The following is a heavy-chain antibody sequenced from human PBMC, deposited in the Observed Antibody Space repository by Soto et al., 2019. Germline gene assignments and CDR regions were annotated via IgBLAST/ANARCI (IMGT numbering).Heavy chain of an antibody. Sequence: SETLSLTCTVSGGSISSGDYYWSWIRQPPGKGLEWIGYIYYSGSTYYNPSLKSRVTISVDTSKNQFSLKLSSVTAADTAVYYCARELIKYYDILTGYSRLNWFEPWGQGTLVIVSS. CDR2: IYYSGST. D-gene: IGHD3-9*01. CDR1: GGSISSGDYY. J-gene: IGHJ5*02. V-gene: IGHV4-30-4*01. CDR3: ARELIKYYDILTGYSRLNWFEP.